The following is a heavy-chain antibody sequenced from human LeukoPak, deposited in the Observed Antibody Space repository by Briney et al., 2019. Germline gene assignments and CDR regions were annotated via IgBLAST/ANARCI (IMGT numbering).Heavy chain of an antibody. Sequence: SETLSLTCTVSGGSISNYYWSWIRQPPGEGLGWIAYIYYSGSTNYNPSLKSRVTISVDTSKNQFSLNLNSVTAADTAVYYCARSMAGTRSKFDNWGQGSLVTVSS. CDR3: ARSMAGTRSKFDN. D-gene: IGHD1/OR15-1a*01. CDR2: IYYSGST. CDR1: GGSISNYY. J-gene: IGHJ5*02. V-gene: IGHV4-59*08.